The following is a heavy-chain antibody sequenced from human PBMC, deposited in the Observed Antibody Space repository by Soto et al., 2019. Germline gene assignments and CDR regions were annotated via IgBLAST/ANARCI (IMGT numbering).Heavy chain of an antibody. D-gene: IGHD7-27*01. CDR3: ARCNWGLYWFDP. J-gene: IGHJ5*02. V-gene: IGHV4-59*08. Sequence: SETLSLTCTVSGGSISSYYWSWIRQPPGKGLEWIGYIYYSGSTNYNPSLKSRVTISVDTSKNQFSLKLSSVTAADTAVYYCARCNWGLYWFDPWGQGTLVSVSS. CDR1: GGSISSYY. CDR2: IYYSGST.